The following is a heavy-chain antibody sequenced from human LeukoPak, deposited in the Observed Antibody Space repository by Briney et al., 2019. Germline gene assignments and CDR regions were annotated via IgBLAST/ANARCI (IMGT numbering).Heavy chain of an antibody. CDR2: INPNSGGT. D-gene: IGHD4-11*01. V-gene: IGHV1-2*02. CDR3: ARWMATVTTPDY. CDR1: GYTFNGFY. J-gene: IGHJ4*02. Sequence: ASVKVSCKASGYTFNGFYLHWVRQAPGQGLEWMGWINPNSGGTNYAQKFQGRVTMTRDTSNSTAYMELSRLRSDDTAVYYCARWMATVTTPDYWGQGTLVTVSS.